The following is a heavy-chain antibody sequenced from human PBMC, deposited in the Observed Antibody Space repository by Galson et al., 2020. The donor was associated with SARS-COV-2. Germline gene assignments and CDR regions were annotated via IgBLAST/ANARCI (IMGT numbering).Heavy chain of an antibody. V-gene: IGHV3-33*01. Sequence: GGSLRLSCAASGFTFSSYGMHWFRQAPGKGLEWVAVIWYDGSNKYYADSVKGRFTVSRDNSKNTLYLQMNSLRAEDTAVYYCARDPYCSGGSCYSKYYYYGMDVWGQGTTVTGSS. J-gene: IGHJ6*02. CDR3: ARDPYCSGGSCYSKYYYYGMDV. CDR2: IWYDGSNK. D-gene: IGHD2-15*01. CDR1: GFTFSSYG.